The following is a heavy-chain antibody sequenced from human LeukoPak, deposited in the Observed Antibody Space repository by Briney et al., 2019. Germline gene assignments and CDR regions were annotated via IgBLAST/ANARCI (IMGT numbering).Heavy chain of an antibody. CDR3: AKCSTGAGSFYYYYYMDV. J-gene: IGHJ6*03. V-gene: IGHV3-66*02. Sequence: GGSLRLSCEASGFTVITNYMSWVRQAPGKGLEWVSVIYSGGTTYYADSVKGRFTISRDTSKNTVYLQMNSLRAEDTAVYYCAKCSTGAGSFYYYYYMDVWGKGTTVTVSS. D-gene: IGHD2-8*01. CDR1: GFTVITNY. CDR2: IYSGGTT.